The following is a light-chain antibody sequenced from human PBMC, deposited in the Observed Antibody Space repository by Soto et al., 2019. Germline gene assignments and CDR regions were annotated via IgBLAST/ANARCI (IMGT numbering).Light chain of an antibody. CDR1: QSISSY. J-gene: IGKJ4*01. V-gene: IGKV1-39*01. Sequence: DIQMTQSPSSLSASVGDRVTITCRASQSISSYLNWYQQKPGKAPKLLIYAASSLQSGVPSRFSGSGSGTDFTLTISILQPGEFATYYCQQSYSTLTFGGGTKVEIK. CDR2: AAS. CDR3: QQSYSTLT.